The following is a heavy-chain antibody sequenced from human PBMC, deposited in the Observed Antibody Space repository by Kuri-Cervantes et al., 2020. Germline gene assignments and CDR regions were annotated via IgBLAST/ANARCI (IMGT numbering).Heavy chain of an antibody. CDR1: GGSISTGDYY. Sequence: SETLSLTCVVSGGSISTGDYYWSWIRQHPGKGLEWIGYSYYNGDTYYNPSLKSRLTISLDTSKNQFSLKLNSLTAADTAVYYCASGSSLVATLSYWGQGTLVTVSS. J-gene: IGHJ4*02. D-gene: IGHD5-12*01. V-gene: IGHV4-31*02. CDR3: ASGSSLVATLSY. CDR2: SYYNGDT.